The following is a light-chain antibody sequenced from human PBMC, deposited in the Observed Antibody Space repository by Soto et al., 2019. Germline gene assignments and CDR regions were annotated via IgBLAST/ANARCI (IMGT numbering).Light chain of an antibody. V-gene: IGKV1-5*03. Sequence: DIQMTQSSSTLSASVGGRVTITWRASQSISSWLAWYQQKPGKAPKLLIYKASTLKSGVPSRFSGSGSGTEFTLTISSLQPDDFATYYCQHYNSYSEAFGQGTKVDI. CDR1: QSISSW. J-gene: IGKJ1*01. CDR2: KAS. CDR3: QHYNSYSEA.